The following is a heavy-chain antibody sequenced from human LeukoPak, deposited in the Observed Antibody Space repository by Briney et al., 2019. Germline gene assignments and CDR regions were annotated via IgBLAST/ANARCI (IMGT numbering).Heavy chain of an antibody. D-gene: IGHD6-13*01. CDR1: GFTFSSYA. V-gene: IGHV3-23*01. Sequence: GGSLRLSCAASGFTFSSYAMSWVRQAPGKGLEWVSTVSTGGDSTFHAESVKGRFTISRDNSKNTLYLQMNSLRAEDTAIYYCAPTRTGSSWPTAYWGQGTLVTVSS. CDR2: VSTGGDST. J-gene: IGHJ4*02. CDR3: APTRTGSSWPTAY.